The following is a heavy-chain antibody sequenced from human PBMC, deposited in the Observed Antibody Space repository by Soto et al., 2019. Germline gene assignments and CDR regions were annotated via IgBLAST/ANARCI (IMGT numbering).Heavy chain of an antibody. V-gene: IGHV2-70*01. Sequence: ASGPTLVNPTQTLTLTCTFSGFSLITSGMCVSWIRQPPGKALEWLALIDWDDDKYYSTSLKTRLTISKDTSKNQVVLTMTNMDPVDTATYYCARILGLDYDLSYFDYWGQGTLVTVSS. J-gene: IGHJ4*02. CDR2: IDWDDDK. CDR1: GFSLITSGMC. CDR3: ARILGLDYDLSYFDY. D-gene: IGHD4-17*01.